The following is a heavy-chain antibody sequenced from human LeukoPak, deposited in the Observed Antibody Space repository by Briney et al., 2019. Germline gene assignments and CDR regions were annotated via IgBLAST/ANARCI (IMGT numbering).Heavy chain of an antibody. D-gene: IGHD6-6*01. CDR3: ATRGAARPNTFDY. Sequence: TGASLKISCQGSGSSFTSYWIGWVRQLPGKGLEWMGIIYPGDSDTRYSPSFQGQVTISADKSISTAYLQWSSLKASDTAMYYCATRGAARPNTFDYWGQGTLVTVSS. CDR2: IYPGDSDT. CDR1: GSSFTSYW. J-gene: IGHJ4*02. V-gene: IGHV5-51*01.